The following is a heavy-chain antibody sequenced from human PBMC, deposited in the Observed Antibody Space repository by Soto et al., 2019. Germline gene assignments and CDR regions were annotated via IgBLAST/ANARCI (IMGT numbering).Heavy chain of an antibody. CDR2: TYYRSKWYN. Sequence: QVQLQQSGPGLVKPSQTLSLTCAISGDSVSSNSAVWSWIRQSPSRGLEWLGRTYYRSKWYNDYAGSVKSRININPDTSKNQISLQLDSVTPEDTAVYSCARGLSVAGLDYWGQGALVTVSS. J-gene: IGHJ4*02. D-gene: IGHD6-19*01. V-gene: IGHV6-1*01. CDR1: GDSVSSNSAV. CDR3: ARGLSVAGLDY.